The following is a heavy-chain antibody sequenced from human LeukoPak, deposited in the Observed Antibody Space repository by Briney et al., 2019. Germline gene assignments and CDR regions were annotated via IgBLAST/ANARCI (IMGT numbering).Heavy chain of an antibody. D-gene: IGHD3-22*01. V-gene: IGHV1-69*04. CDR2: IIPILGIA. CDR1: GGTFSSYA. CDR3: ARDSLYYYDSSGYNPNWFDP. Sequence: GASVKVSCKASGGTFSSYAISWVRQAPGQGLEWMGRIIPILGIANYAQKFQGRVTMTTDTSTSTAYMELRSLRSDDTAVYYCARDSLYYYDSSGYNPNWFDPWGQGTLVTVSS. J-gene: IGHJ5*02.